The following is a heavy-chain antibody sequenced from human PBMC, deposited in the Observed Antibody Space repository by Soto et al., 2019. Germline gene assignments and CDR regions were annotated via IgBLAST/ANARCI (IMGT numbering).Heavy chain of an antibody. CDR1: GGTLSSYA. Sequence: ASVKVSCKASGGTLSSYAISWVRQAPGQGLEWMGGILPIFGTAKYAQKFQGRVTITADESTSTAYMELSSLRSEDTAVYYCARNLVRGGSYSMGLNYFDYWGQGTLVTDSS. J-gene: IGHJ4*02. V-gene: IGHV1-69*13. CDR2: ILPIFGTA. D-gene: IGHD1-26*01. CDR3: ARNLVRGGSYSMGLNYFDY.